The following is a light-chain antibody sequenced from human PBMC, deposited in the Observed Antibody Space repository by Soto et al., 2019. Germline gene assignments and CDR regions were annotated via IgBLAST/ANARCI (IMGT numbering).Light chain of an antibody. J-gene: IGKJ3*01. CDR1: QGISVY. Sequence: DNQMTQSPSSLFASEGDRVTITCRASQGISVYLAWYQQKPGNIPKLLIFASSTLQSGVPSRFSGSGSGTDFTLTISSLQPEDVATYFCQKYDRAPFTFGPGTKVDIK. CDR2: ASS. V-gene: IGKV1-27*01. CDR3: QKYDRAPFT.